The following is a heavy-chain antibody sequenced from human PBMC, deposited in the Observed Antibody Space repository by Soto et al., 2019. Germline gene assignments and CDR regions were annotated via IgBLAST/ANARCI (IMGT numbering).Heavy chain of an antibody. CDR2: IYYSGST. Sequence: SETLSLTCTVSGGSISSYYWSWIRQPPGKGLEWIGYIYYSGSTNYNPSLKSRVTISVDTSKNQFSLKLSSVTAADTAVYYCAASRVAAACTGGVYYYYGMDVWGQGTTVTVSS. CDR3: AASRVAAACTGGVYYYYGMDV. D-gene: IGHD6-13*01. V-gene: IGHV4-59*01. J-gene: IGHJ6*02. CDR1: GGSISSYY.